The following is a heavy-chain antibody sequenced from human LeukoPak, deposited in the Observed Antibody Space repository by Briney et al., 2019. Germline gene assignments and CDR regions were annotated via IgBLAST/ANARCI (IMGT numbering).Heavy chain of an antibody. CDR2: ISTRGGTT. J-gene: IGHJ4*02. CDR1: GFGFNSYE. D-gene: IGHD6-19*01. CDR3: ARDGSGWYYFDS. V-gene: IGHV3-48*03. Sequence: GGSLRLSCAASGFGFNSYEMNWVRQAPGKGLEWASYISTRGGTTYYADSVKGRFTISRDNARNSLYLQMSSLRAEDTAVYYCARDGSGWYYFDSWGQGTLVTVSS.